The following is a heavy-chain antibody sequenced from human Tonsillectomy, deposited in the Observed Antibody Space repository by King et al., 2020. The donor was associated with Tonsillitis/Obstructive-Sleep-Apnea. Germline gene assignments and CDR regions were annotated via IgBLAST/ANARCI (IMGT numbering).Heavy chain of an antibody. CDR1: GYRFTNYW. J-gene: IGHJ6*02. CDR2: IDPSDSYT. CDR3: ARHVERNLYGVENYYFYGRDV. D-gene: IGHD2-8*01. Sequence: QLVQSGAEVKKPGESLRISCKGSGYRFTNYWINLVRQMPGKGLEWMGTIDPSDSYTNYNPSFQGHVIISADKSISTAYLQWSSLKASDTAMYDCARHVERNLYGVENYYFYGRDVWGQGPTV. V-gene: IGHV5-10-1*03.